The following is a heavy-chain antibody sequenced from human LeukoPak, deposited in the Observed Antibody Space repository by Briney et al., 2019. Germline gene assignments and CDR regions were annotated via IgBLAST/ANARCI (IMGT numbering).Heavy chain of an antibody. D-gene: IGHD3-16*02. J-gene: IGHJ4*02. Sequence: SETLSLTCAVYGGAFSGYYWSWIRQPPGKGLEWIGEINHSGSTNYNPSLKSRVTISVDTSKNQFSLKLSSVTAADTAVYYCARGGHYDYVWGSYRYPFDYWGQGTLVTVSS. V-gene: IGHV4-34*01. CDR2: INHSGST. CDR3: ARGGHYDYVWGSYRYPFDY. CDR1: GGAFSGYY.